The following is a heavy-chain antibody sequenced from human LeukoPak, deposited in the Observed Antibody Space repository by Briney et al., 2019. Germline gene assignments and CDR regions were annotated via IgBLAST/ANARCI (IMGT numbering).Heavy chain of an antibody. CDR2: INHSGST. J-gene: IGHJ4*02. Sequence: PSETLSLTCAVYGGSFSGYYWSWIRQPPGKGLEWIGEINHSGSTNYNPSLKSRVTISVDTSKNQFSLKLNSVTAADTAVYYCARGYDYVWGSYRRYNYFDYWGQGTLVTVSS. D-gene: IGHD3-16*02. CDR3: ARGYDYVWGSYRRYNYFDY. CDR1: GGSFSGYY. V-gene: IGHV4-34*01.